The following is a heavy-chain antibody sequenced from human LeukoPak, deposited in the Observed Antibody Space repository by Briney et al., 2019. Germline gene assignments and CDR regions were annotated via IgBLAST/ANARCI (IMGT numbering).Heavy chain of an antibody. Sequence: GGSLRLSCAASGFTFSDHYMDWVRQAPGKGLEWVGRTRNKANSYTTEYAASVKGRFTISRDDSKNSLYLQMNSLRPEDTAVYYCGKGNEIDYWGQGTLVTVSS. CDR1: GFTFSDHY. V-gene: IGHV3-72*01. J-gene: IGHJ4*02. D-gene: IGHD4-23*01. CDR2: TRNKANSYTT. CDR3: GKGNEIDY.